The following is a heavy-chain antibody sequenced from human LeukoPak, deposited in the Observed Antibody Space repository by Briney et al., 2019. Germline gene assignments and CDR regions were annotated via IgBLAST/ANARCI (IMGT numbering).Heavy chain of an antibody. CDR3: AGDFFPIVDSSWYEIGY. CDR1: GFTFKSYD. D-gene: IGHD6-13*01. CDR2: IGTAGDT. V-gene: IGHV3-13*01. J-gene: IGHJ4*02. Sequence: PGGSLRLSCAASGFTFKSYDMHWVRQAAGEGLEWVSAIGTAGDTYYPGSVKGRFTISRENAKNSLYLQMNSLRAGDTAVYYCAGDFFPIVDSSWYEIGYWGQGTLVTVSS.